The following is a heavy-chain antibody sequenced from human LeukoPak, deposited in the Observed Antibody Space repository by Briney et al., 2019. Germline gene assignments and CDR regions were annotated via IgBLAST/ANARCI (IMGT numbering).Heavy chain of an antibody. Sequence: SETLSLTCSVSGGSISRSTYHWGWIRQPPGKGLEWIGCIYHSGSTYYNPSLNSRVTLSVDPSKNQSSLKLSSVTAADTAVYFCARHYVAVTTSGGWFDPWGQGTLVTVSS. V-gene: IGHV4-39*01. D-gene: IGHD4-17*01. CDR2: IYHSGST. J-gene: IGHJ5*02. CDR1: GGSISRSTYH. CDR3: ARHYVAVTTSGGWFDP.